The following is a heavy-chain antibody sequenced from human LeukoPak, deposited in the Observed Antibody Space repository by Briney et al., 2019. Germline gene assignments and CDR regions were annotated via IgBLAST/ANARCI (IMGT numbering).Heavy chain of an antibody. V-gene: IGHV4-38-2*02. CDR3: ASPSTIGYSSAWYVLADAFDI. Sequence: SETLSLTCTVSGFSISSGYYWGWLRQPPGKGLEWIGSIYHSGSTYYNPSLKSRVTISVDTSKNQFSLKLSPVTAADTAVYYCASPSTIGYSSAWYVLADAFDIWGQGTMVTVSS. D-gene: IGHD6-19*01. CDR2: IYHSGST. J-gene: IGHJ3*02. CDR1: GFSISSGYY.